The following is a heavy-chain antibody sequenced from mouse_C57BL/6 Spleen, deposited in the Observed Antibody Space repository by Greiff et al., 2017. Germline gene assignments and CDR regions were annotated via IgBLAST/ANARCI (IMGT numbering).Heavy chain of an antibody. V-gene: IGHV3-6*01. Sequence: EESGPGLVKPSQSLSLTCSVTGYSITSGYYWNWIRQFPGNKLEWMGYISYDGSNNYNPSLKNRISITRDTSKNQFFLKLNSVTTEDTATYYCAAYGNYEGFAYWGQGTLVTVSA. CDR3: AAYGNYEGFAY. CDR1: GYSITSGYY. CDR2: ISYDGSN. J-gene: IGHJ3*01. D-gene: IGHD2-1*01.